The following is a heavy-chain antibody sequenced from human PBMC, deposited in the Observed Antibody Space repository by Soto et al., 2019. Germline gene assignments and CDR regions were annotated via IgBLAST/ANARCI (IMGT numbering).Heavy chain of an antibody. V-gene: IGHV3-23*01. CDR3: AKAVTIPGSFYYGMDV. J-gene: IGHJ6*02. CDR1: GFTFSNYA. CDR2: ISGSGSST. Sequence: GGSLRLSCAASGFTFSNYAMNWVRQAPGKGLEWVSGISGSGSSTYYADSVKGRFTISRDNSKNRMYLQVHSLRAEDTAAYYCAKAVTIPGSFYYGMDVWGQGTTVTVSS. D-gene: IGHD3-3*01.